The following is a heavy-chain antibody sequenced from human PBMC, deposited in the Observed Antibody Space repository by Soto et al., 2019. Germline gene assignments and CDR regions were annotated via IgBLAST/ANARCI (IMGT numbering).Heavy chain of an antibody. Sequence: GASVKVSCKASGGTFSGDAISWVRQAAGQGLEWMGGIIPIFGTANYAQKFQGRVTITADESTSTAYMELSSLRSEDTAVYYCARDSSGGNSYWFDPWGQGTLVTVYS. V-gene: IGHV1-69*13. D-gene: IGHD2-21*02. CDR2: IIPIFGTA. CDR3: ARDSSGGNSYWFDP. J-gene: IGHJ5*02. CDR1: GGTFSGDA.